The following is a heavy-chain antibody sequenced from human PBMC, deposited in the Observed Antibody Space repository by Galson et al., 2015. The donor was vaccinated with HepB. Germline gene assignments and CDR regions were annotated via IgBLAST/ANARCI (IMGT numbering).Heavy chain of an antibody. J-gene: IGHJ4*02. CDR1: GYTLTELS. V-gene: IGHV1-24*01. CDR3: ATVTTVTTIFDY. D-gene: IGHD4-17*01. CDR2: FDPEDGET. Sequence: SVKVSCKVSGYTLTELSMHWVRQAPGKGLEWMGGFDPEDGETIYAQKFQGRVTMTEDTSTDTAYMELSSLRSEDTAMYYCATVTTVTTIFDYWGQGTLVTVSS.